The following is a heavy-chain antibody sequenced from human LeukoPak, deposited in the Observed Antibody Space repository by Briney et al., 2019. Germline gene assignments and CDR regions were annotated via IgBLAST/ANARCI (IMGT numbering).Heavy chain of an antibody. CDR1: GFTVSTNS. Sequence: GGSLRLSCTVSGFTVSTNSMSWVRQAPGKGLEWVSFIYSDNTHYSDSVKGRFTISRDNSKNTLYFQMNSLRAEDTAVYYCARRAGAYSHPYDYWGQGTLVTVSS. J-gene: IGHJ4*02. V-gene: IGHV3-53*01. CDR2: IYSDNT. CDR3: ARRAGAYSHPYDY. D-gene: IGHD4/OR15-4a*01.